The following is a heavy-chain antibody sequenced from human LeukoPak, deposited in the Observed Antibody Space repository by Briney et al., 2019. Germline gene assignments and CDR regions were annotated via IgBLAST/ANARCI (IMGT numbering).Heavy chain of an antibody. J-gene: IGHJ4*02. V-gene: IGHV3-23*01. CDR3: ARDPRGPTGNDHYGRDSFDL. CDR1: GFTFSSYG. D-gene: IGHD3-10*02. Sequence: PGGSLRPSCVASGFTFSSYGMSWVRQAPGKGLEWVSYVSATGYTTSYADSVKGRFTMSRDNSQSTLYLQLSSLRGEDTAVYYCARDPRGPTGNDHYGRDSFDLWGQGTLVTVSS. CDR2: VSATGYTT.